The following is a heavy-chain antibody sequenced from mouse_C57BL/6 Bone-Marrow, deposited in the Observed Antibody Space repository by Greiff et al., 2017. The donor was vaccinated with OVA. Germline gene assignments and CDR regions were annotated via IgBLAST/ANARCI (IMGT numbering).Heavy chain of an antibody. CDR2: IHPNSGST. D-gene: IGHD1-1*01. CDR1: GYTFTCYW. J-gene: IGHJ4*01. CDR3: AREITTVPSMDY. Sequence: QVQLQQPGAELVKPGASVKLSCKASGYTFTCYWMHWVKQRPGQGLEWIGMIHPNSGSTNYNEKFKSKATLTVDKSSSTAYMQLSSLTSEDSAVYYCAREITTVPSMDYWGQGTSVTVSS. V-gene: IGHV1-64*01.